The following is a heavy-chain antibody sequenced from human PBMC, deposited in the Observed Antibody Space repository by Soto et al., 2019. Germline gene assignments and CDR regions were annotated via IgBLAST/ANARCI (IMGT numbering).Heavy chain of an antibody. CDR1: GGTFSSYA. CDR3: ARDFGRYDFLGGYPNPYYFDY. J-gene: IGHJ4*02. CDR2: IIPIFGTA. D-gene: IGHD3-3*01. V-gene: IGHV1-69*13. Sequence: ASVKVSCKASGGTFSSYAISWVRQAPGQGLEWMGGIIPIFGTANYAQKFQGRVTITADESTSTAYMELSSMRSEDTAVYYCARDFGRYDFLGGYPNPYYFDYWGQGTLVTVSS.